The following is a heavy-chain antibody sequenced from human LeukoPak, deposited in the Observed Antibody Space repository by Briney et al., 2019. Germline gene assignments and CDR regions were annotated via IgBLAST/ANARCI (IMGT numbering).Heavy chain of an antibody. CDR2: IYHSGSI. CDR1: GYSISSGYY. CDR3: ARGATIVRGPIDY. Sequence: SETLSLTXAVSGYSISSGYYWGWIRQPPGKGLERIGSIYHSGSIYYNPSLKSRVTIAVDTPKNQFSLKLNSVTAADTAAYYCARGATIVRGPIDYWGQGTLVTVSS. D-gene: IGHD3-10*01. V-gene: IGHV4-38-2*01. J-gene: IGHJ4*02.